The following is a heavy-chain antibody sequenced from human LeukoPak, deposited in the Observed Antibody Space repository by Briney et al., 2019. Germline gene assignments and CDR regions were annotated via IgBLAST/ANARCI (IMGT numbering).Heavy chain of an antibody. V-gene: IGHV1-24*01. CDR1: GYTLTELS. Sequence: ASVKVSCKVSGYTLTELSMHWVRQAPGKGLEWMGGFDPEDGETIYAQKFQGRVTMTEDTSTDTAYMELSSLRSEDTAVYYCARAMTTVPRIRAFDIWGQGTMVTVSS. J-gene: IGHJ3*02. CDR3: ARAMTTVPRIRAFDI. CDR2: FDPEDGET. D-gene: IGHD4-17*01.